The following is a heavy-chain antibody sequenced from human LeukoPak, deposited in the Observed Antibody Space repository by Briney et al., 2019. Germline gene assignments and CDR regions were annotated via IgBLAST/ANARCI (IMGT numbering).Heavy chain of an antibody. CDR2: IYPGDSDT. D-gene: IGHD6-19*01. CDR3: ARRDHSSGWYPCRVGFDY. J-gene: IGHJ4*02. Sequence: GESLKISCKGSGYSFTSYWIGWVRQMPGKGLEWMGIIYPGDSDTRYSPSFQGQVTISADKSISTAYLQWSSLKASDTAMYYCARRDHSSGWYPCRVGFDYWGQGTLVTVSS. CDR1: GYSFTSYW. V-gene: IGHV5-51*01.